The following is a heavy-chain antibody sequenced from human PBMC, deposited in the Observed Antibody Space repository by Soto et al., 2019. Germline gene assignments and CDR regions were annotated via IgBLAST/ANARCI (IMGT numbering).Heavy chain of an antibody. J-gene: IGHJ4*02. V-gene: IGHV1-2*02. Sequence: ASVKVSCKASGYTFTGYYIHWVRQAPGRGLEWMGWINPDTGGTNYAQKFQGRVTMTRDTSVATAYMDLSRLTFDDTALYYCARDINGYDPDYWGQGTPVTVSS. CDR2: INPDTGGT. D-gene: IGHD5-12*01. CDR3: ARDINGYDPDY. CDR1: GYTFTGYY.